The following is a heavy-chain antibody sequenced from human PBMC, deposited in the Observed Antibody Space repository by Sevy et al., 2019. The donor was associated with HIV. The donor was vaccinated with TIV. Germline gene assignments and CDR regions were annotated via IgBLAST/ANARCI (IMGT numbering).Heavy chain of an antibody. D-gene: IGHD5-18*01. CDR1: GGSISSGGYY. J-gene: IGHJ3*02. Sequence: SETLSLTCTVSGGSISSGGYYWSWIRQHPGKGLEWIGYIYYSGSTYYNPSLKSRVTISVDTSKNQFSLMLSSVTAADTAVYYCARDRYSYGYVHAFDIWGQGTMVTVSS. V-gene: IGHV4-31*03. CDR2: IYYSGST. CDR3: ARDRYSYGYVHAFDI.